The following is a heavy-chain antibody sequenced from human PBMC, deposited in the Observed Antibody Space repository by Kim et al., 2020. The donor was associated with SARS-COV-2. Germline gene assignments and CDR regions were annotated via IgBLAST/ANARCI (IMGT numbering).Heavy chain of an antibody. Sequence: GGSLRLSCEVSGFIFDDYGLSWVRQAPGKGLEWVSGINWSSGGTSYSDSVKGRFTIFRDNANKSLFLHMTSLIAEDTALYHCARGIYDSSGFYPDFWGQG. D-gene: IGHD3-22*01. J-gene: IGHJ4*02. CDR2: INWSSGGT. V-gene: IGHV3-20*01. CDR3: ARGIYDSSGFYPDF. CDR1: GFIFDDYG.